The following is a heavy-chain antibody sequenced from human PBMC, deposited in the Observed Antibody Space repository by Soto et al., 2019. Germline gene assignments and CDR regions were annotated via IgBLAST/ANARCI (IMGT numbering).Heavy chain of an antibody. CDR3: TSPEHYNYGMDV. V-gene: IGHV3-15*01. J-gene: IGHJ6*02. CDR1: GFTLSNAW. CDR2: IKRKTDGGPT. Sequence: PGGSMRLSCAASGFTLSNAWMSWVRQAPGKGLEWFGRIKRKTDGGPTDYAAPAKGRFTISRDDSKNTLYLQMNSLNNEDTAVYYGTSPEHYNYGMDVWGQETMVTVSS.